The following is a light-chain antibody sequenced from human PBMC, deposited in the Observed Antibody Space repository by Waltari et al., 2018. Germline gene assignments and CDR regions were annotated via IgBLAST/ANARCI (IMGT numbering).Light chain of an antibody. CDR1: VLANKY. J-gene: IGLJ3*02. CDR3: YSATDNKRV. CDR2: KDS. V-gene: IGLV3-27*01. Sequence: SYELTQPSSVPVSPGQPAKITCSGDVLANKYVRWFQQKPGQAPVLVIYKDSQRPSGSPERFSGSGSGTTVTLTISGAQVEDEADYYCYSATDNKRVFGGGTKLTVL.